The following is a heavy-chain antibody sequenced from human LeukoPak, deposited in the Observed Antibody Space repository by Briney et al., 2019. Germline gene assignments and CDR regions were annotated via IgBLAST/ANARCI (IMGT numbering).Heavy chain of an antibody. V-gene: IGHV3-15*05. CDR1: GFTLNNAW. J-gene: IGHJ5*02. CDR2: IKRETDGGTI. Sequence: PGGSLRLSCAASGFTLNNAWMSWVRQAPGKGLEWLGRIKRETDGGTIDYAAPVKGRFTISRDDSRNTLYLQMNSLRAEDTALYYCAKDLRRGIEVPIWFDPWGQGTQVTVSS. D-gene: IGHD3-10*01. CDR3: AKDLRRGIEVPIWFDP.